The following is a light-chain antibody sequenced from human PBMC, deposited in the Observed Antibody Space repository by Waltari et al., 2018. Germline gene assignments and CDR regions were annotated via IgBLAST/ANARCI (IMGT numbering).Light chain of an antibody. CDR3: QQYYRYYT. Sequence: IQMTQSPSALSASVGDRVTITCRASQRINTWMAWYQQRPGKAPMVLIYDVSTLESGVPSRFSGSGSGTEFTLAINNLQPEDFATYYCQQYYRYYTFGQGTKLEIK. V-gene: IGKV1-5*01. CDR2: DVS. CDR1: QRINTW. J-gene: IGKJ2*01.